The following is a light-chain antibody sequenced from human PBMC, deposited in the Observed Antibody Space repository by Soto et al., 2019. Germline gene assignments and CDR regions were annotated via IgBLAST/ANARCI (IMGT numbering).Light chain of an antibody. Sequence: DIHMTQSPSTLSASVGDRVTITCRASQSISLRVAWYQQKPGRAPNLLIYKTSSLETGVPSRFSGSGSGTEFTLTISSLQPDDFATYYCQHYKDHSWMFGQGTKVEVK. CDR1: QSISLR. V-gene: IGKV1-5*03. CDR2: KTS. J-gene: IGKJ1*01. CDR3: QHYKDHSWM.